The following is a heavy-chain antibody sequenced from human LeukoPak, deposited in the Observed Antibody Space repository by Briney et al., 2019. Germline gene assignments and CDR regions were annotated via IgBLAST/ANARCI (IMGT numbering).Heavy chain of an antibody. J-gene: IGHJ1*01. V-gene: IGHV4-34*01. D-gene: IGHD6-13*01. Sequence: SETLSLTCAVYRGSFSGYYWSWIRQPPGKGLEWIGEINHSGSTNYNPSLKSRVTISVDTSKNQFSLKLSSVTAADTAVYYCARRYSSSQGRYFQHWGQGTLVTVSS. CDR1: RGSFSGYY. CDR3: ARRYSSSQGRYFQH. CDR2: INHSGST.